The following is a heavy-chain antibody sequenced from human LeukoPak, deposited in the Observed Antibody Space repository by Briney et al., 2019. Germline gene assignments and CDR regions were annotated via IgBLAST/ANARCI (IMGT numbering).Heavy chain of an antibody. CDR2: IYSGGTT. CDR3: AKVPLVYDSSGYYDY. CDR1: GFTVSNNY. V-gene: IGHV3-53*05. D-gene: IGHD3-22*01. Sequence: PGGSLRLSCAVSGFTVSNNYMSWVRQAPGRGLEWVSIIYSGGTTYYADSVKGRFTISRDNSKNTLYLQMNSLRAEDTAVYYCAKVPLVYDSSGYYDYWGQGTLVTVSS. J-gene: IGHJ4*02.